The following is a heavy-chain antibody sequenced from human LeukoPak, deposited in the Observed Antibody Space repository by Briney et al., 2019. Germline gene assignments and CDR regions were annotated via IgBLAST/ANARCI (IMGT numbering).Heavy chain of an antibody. J-gene: IGHJ4*02. D-gene: IGHD2-15*01. CDR3: ARDRLFFPLRGLRDKTGSADY. V-gene: IGHV1-2*02. CDR1: GYTFTGYY. CDR2: INPNSGGT. Sequence: ASVKVSCKASGYTFTGYYMHWVRQAPRQGLEWMGWINPNSGGTNYAQKFQGRVTMTRDTSISTAYMELSSLRSDDTAVYYCARDRLFFPLRGLRDKTGSADYWGQGTLVTVSS.